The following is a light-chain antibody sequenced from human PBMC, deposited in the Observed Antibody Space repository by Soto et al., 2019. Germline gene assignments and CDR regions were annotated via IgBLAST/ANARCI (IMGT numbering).Light chain of an antibody. J-gene: IGLJ1*01. V-gene: IGLV2-14*01. CDR1: SSDVGRYNF. CDR3: NSYISNNIPYV. Sequence: QAVVTQPASVSGSPGQSITISCTGTSSDVGRYNFVSWYQQHPGKAPKLIIYEVTNRPSGVSNRFSGSKSGNTASLAISGLQAEDEADYYCNSYISNNIPYVFGTGTKLTVL. CDR2: EVT.